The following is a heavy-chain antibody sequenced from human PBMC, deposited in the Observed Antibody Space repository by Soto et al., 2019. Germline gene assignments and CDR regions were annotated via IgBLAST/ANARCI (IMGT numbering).Heavy chain of an antibody. CDR1: GFTFSSYA. J-gene: IGHJ4*02. Sequence: PGGSLRLSCAASGFTFSSYAMHWVRQAPGKGLEWVAVISYDGSNKYYADSVKGRFTISRDNSKNTMYLQMNSLRAEDTAVYYCARDRYGSGSYIFDYWGQGTLVTVSS. CDR2: ISYDGSNK. CDR3: ARDRYGSGSYIFDY. D-gene: IGHD3-10*01. V-gene: IGHV3-30-3*01.